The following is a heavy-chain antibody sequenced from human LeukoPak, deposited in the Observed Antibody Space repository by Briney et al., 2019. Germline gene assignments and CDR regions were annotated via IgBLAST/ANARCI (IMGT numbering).Heavy chain of an antibody. CDR3: AKDGTYGYFNYFDY. Sequence: ASVKVSCKASGYTFTGYYIHWVRQAPGQGLEWMGWINPNSGGTKYAQKFQGRVTMTRDTSISTAYMELSRLRSDDTAVYYCAKDGTYGYFNYFDYWGQGTLVTVSS. V-gene: IGHV1-2*02. CDR2: INPNSGGT. CDR1: GYTFTGYY. J-gene: IGHJ4*02. D-gene: IGHD5-18*01.